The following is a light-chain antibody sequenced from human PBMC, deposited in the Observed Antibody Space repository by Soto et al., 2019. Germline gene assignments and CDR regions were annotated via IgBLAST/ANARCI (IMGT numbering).Light chain of an antibody. Sequence: EVVLTQSPATLSLAPGEGATLSCWASQTVSSNYLAWYQQRPGQAPRLIIYGASSRATGIPDRFSGSGSGTDFALTISRLEPEDFAVYYCQQYGSSPRTFGQGTKVDIK. J-gene: IGKJ1*01. CDR1: QTVSSNY. CDR3: QQYGSSPRT. V-gene: IGKV3-20*01. CDR2: GAS.